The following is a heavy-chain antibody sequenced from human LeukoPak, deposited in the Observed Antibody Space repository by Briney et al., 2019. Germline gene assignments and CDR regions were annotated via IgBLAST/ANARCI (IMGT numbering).Heavy chain of an antibody. D-gene: IGHD6-13*01. Sequence: SETLSLTCAVYGGSFTGYYWSWIRQPPGKGLEWIGEITQSGSADYSPSLKSRVTISADRSKNQFSLRLNSVTAADTAIYYCARVISSSLASSWYRNYYYGMDVWGQGTTVTVSS. J-gene: IGHJ6*02. CDR2: ITQSGSA. CDR1: GGSFTGYY. V-gene: IGHV4-34*01. CDR3: ARVISSSLASSWYRNYYYGMDV.